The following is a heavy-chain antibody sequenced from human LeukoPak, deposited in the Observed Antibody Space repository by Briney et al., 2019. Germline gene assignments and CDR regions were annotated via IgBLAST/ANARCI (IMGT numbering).Heavy chain of an antibody. CDR3: AKERDSNYYYGLDV. CDR2: ISGSGGST. J-gene: IGHJ6*02. V-gene: IGHV3-23*01. CDR1: GFTFSSYA. D-gene: IGHD4-11*01. Sequence: GGSLRLSCAASGFTFSSYAMSWVRQAPGKGLDWVSGISGSGGSTFHADSVKSRFIISRDSSKNTLYLQMNSLRGEDTAIYYCAKERDSNYYYGLDVWGQGTTVVVSS.